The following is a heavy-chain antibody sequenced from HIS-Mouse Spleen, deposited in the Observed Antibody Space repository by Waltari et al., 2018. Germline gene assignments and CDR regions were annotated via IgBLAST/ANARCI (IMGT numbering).Heavy chain of an antibody. CDR3: ARGDGNWNYGEGQKNYFDY. CDR2: INPNSGGT. J-gene: IGHJ4*02. D-gene: IGHD1-7*01. CDR1: GYTFTGYY. Sequence: QVQLVQSGAEVKKPGASVKVSCKASGYTFTGYYMHWVRQAPGQGLEWKGGINPNSGGTNYAQKFQGRVTMTRDTSISTAYMELSRLRSDDTAVYYCARGDGNWNYGEGQKNYFDYWGQGTLVTVSS. V-gene: IGHV1-2*02.